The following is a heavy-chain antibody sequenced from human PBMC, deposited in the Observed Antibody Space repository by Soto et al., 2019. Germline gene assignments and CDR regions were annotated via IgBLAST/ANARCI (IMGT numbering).Heavy chain of an antibody. CDR1: GGSISNYH. Sequence: QEQLQESGPRLVKPSETLSLTCSVSGGSISNYHWSWIRQPPGKGLEWIGYISYTGSTNYSPSLNGRVTMLLATSKKQFSLKLSSVTAADTAVYYCARVAADAYWSGYDDYWGQGTLVTVSS. V-gene: IGHV4-59*01. D-gene: IGHD3-3*01. CDR2: ISYTGST. CDR3: ARVAADAYWSGYDDY. J-gene: IGHJ4*02.